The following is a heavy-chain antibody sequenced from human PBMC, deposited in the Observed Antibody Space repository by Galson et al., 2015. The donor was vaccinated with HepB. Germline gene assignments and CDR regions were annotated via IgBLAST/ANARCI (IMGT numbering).Heavy chain of an antibody. J-gene: IGHJ2*01. CDR2: IYSGGST. CDR1: GFTFSSNY. V-gene: IGHV3-66*02. CDR3: ASFGGGSGSFYTNYWYFDL. Sequence: SLRLSCAASGFTFSSNYMSWVRQAPGKGLEWVSVIYSGGSTYYADSVKGRFTISRDNSKNTLYLQMNSLRAEDTAVYYCASFGGGSGSFYTNYWYFDLWGRGTLVTVSS. D-gene: IGHD3-10*01.